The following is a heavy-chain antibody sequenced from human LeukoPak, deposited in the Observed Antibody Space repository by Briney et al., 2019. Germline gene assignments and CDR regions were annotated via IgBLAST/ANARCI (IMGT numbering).Heavy chain of an antibody. J-gene: IGHJ4*02. D-gene: IGHD1-1*01. CDR1: GFTVGSNE. V-gene: IGHV3-23*01. CDR3: AKVWRGNYYDY. Sequence: GGSLRLSCAASGFTVGSNEMSWVRQAPGEGLELVSGSSGTGDSTYYADSVRGRFTISRDSSKNTLYLQMNSLRPEDTAVYYCAKVWRGNYYDYWGQGTLVTVSS. CDR2: SSGTGDST.